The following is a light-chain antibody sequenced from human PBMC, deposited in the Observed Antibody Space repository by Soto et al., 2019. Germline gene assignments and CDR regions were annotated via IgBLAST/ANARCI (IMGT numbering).Light chain of an antibody. V-gene: IGLV2-14*03. Sequence: QSVLTQPASGSGSPGQSIAISCTGTSSDIGAYKYVSWYQQHPGTAPKLMIYDVSNRPSGVSDRFSGSKSGNTASLTISGLQAEDEADYYCSSFSSGGTNVFGPGTKVTVL. CDR3: SSFSSGGTNV. CDR1: SSDIGAYKY. CDR2: DVS. J-gene: IGLJ1*01.